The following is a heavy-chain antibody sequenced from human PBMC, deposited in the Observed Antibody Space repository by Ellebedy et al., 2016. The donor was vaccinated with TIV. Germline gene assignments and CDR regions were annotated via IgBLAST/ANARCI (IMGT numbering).Heavy chain of an antibody. D-gene: IGHD6-13*01. CDR3: ARVRFCGTSSCYPHFED. J-gene: IGHJ4*02. V-gene: IGHV3-74*01. CDR1: GFTFSMFW. CDR2: ISGDGQTT. Sequence: GESLKISCSASGFTFSMFWMHWVRQVPGKGPVWLSHISGDGQTTDYADSVKGRFSISRDNAKNTLYLQMSSLRVEDTAIYYCARVRFCGTSSCYPHFEDWGQGTLVTVSS.